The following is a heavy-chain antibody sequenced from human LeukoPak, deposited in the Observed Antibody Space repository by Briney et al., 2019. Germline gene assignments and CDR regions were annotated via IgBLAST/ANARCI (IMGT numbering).Heavy chain of an antibody. CDR2: ISRSGGST. D-gene: IGHD3-22*01. CDR3: AKDGSLYYDSSEWGAQH. CDR1: GLPFRSYA. V-gene: IGHV3-23*01. J-gene: IGHJ1*01. Sequence: GGSLRLSCAASGLPFRSYAMNWVRQAPGKGLEWVSGISRSGGSTYYADSVKGRFTISRDNSKDTLYLKMNSPRAEDTAVYYCAKDGSLYYDSSEWGAQHWGQGTLVTVSS.